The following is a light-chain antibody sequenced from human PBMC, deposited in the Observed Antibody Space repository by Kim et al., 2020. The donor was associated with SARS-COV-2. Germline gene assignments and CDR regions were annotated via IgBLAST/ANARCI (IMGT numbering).Light chain of an antibody. CDR2: SAS. CDR3: QQTFNAPLT. J-gene: IGKJ4*01. V-gene: IGKV1-39*01. CDR1: QSISPF. Sequence: DIQMTQSPSSLSASVGDRVTITCRASQSISPFLNWYQQKPGRAPKLLIYSASSLQSGVPSRFSGSGSGTDFTLTISSLQLEDFATYYCQQTFNAPLTFGGGTKVDIK.